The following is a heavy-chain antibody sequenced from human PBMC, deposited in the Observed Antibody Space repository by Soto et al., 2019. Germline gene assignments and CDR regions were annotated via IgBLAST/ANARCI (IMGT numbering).Heavy chain of an antibody. CDR3: AGVTTVTTRWYFDL. D-gene: IGHD4-17*01. J-gene: IGHJ2*01. Sequence: SVKVSCKASGGTFSSYAISWVRQAPGQGLEWMGGIIPIFGTANYAQKFQGRVTITADESTSTAYMELSSLRSEETAVYYCAGVTTVTTRWYFDLWAVAPWSPSPQ. V-gene: IGHV1-69*13. CDR2: IIPIFGTA. CDR1: GGTFSSYA.